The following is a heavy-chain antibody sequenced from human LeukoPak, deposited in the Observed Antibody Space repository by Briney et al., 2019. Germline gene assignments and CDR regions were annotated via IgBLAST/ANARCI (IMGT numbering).Heavy chain of an antibody. Sequence: GGSLRLSCAASGFTFSSYSMNWVRQAPGKGLEWVSSISGSSNYIYYTDSVKGRFTISRDNANNSLFLQMNSLRAEDTAVYYCARGYYYGLDVWGKGTTVTVSS. CDR3: ARGYYYGLDV. D-gene: IGHD1-14*01. CDR1: GFTFSSYS. CDR2: ISGSSNYI. V-gene: IGHV3-21*01. J-gene: IGHJ6*04.